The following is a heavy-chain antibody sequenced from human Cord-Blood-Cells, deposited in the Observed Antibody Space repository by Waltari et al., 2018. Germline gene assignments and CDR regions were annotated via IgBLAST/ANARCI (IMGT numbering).Heavy chain of an antibody. CDR1: GYTFTRYA. V-gene: IGHV1-3*01. Sequence: QVQLVQSGAEVKKPGASVKVSCKASGYTFTRYAMHWVRQAPGQKLEWMGWINAGNGNTKYSQKFQGRVTITRDTSASTAYMELSSLRSEDTAVYYCARKPPEGDRGAFDIWGQGTMVTVSS. CDR2: INAGNGNT. J-gene: IGHJ3*02. D-gene: IGHD2-15*01. CDR3: ARKPPEGDRGAFDI.